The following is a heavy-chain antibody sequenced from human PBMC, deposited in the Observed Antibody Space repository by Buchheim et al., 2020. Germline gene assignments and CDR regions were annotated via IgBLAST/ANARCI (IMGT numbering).Heavy chain of an antibody. J-gene: IGHJ4*02. V-gene: IGHV3-30-3*01. D-gene: IGHD4-17*01. Sequence: QVQLVESGGGVVQPGRSLRLSCAASGFTFSTHVMHWVRQAPDRGLEWVAIISSDGSNIYYLDSVKGRFTISRDNSRNTVYLYMNSLRADDTAVYYCAGTTAVANYWGQGTL. CDR2: ISSDGSNI. CDR3: AGTTAVANY. CDR1: GFTFSTHV.